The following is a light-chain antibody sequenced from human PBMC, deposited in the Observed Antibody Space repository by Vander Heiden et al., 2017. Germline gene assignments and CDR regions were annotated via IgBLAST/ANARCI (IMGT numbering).Light chain of an antibody. CDR2: PAS. CDR3: QQANSFPPYT. Sequence: DIQMTQSPSSVSASVGDGVTITCRASRDINSWLAWYQQKPGKAPKLLIYPASTLQGGVPSRFSGSGSGTDYTLTISGLQPEDFATYYCQQANSFPPYTFGHGTKVEIK. CDR1: RDINSW. V-gene: IGKV1-12*01. J-gene: IGKJ2*01.